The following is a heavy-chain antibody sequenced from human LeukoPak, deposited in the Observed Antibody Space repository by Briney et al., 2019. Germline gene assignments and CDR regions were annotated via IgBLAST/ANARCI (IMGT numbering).Heavy chain of an antibody. V-gene: IGHV3-9*01. J-gene: IGHJ4*02. CDR2: ISWNSGSI. CDR1: GFTFDDYA. CDR3: AKDNESFDGYNFDY. D-gene: IGHD5-24*01. Sequence: GGSLRLPCAASGFTFDDYAMHWVRQAPGKGLEWVSGISWNSGSIGYADSVKGRFTISRDNAKNSLYLQMNSLRAEDTALYYCAKDNESFDGYNFDYWGQGTLVTVSS.